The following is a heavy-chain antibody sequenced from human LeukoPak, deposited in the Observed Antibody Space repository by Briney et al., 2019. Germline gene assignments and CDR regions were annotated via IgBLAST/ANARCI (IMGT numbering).Heavy chain of an antibody. V-gene: IGHV4-39*01. Sequence: PSETLSLTCTVSGGSISSSSYYWGWIRQPPGKGLEWFGSIYYSGSTYYNPSLKSRVTISVDTSKNQFSLKLSSVTAADTAVYYCARLSGYSSSTRCYNRNYYYGMDVWDQGPTVTVPS. CDR1: GGSISSSSYY. D-gene: IGHD2-2*02. J-gene: IGHJ6*02. CDR2: IYYSGST. CDR3: ARLSGYSSSTRCYNRNYYYGMDV.